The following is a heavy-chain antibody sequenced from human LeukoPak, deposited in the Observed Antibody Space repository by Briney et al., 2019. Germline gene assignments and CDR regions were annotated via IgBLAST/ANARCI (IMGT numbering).Heavy chain of an antibody. CDR1: GGSFSGYY. CDR2: INHSGST. Sequence: SETLSLTCAVYGGSFSGYYWSWIRQPPGKGLEWIGEINHSGSTNYNPSLKSRVTISVDTSKNQFSLKVTSVTAADTAVYYCVRQGWAFYFDYWGQGTLVTVSS. CDR3: VRQGWAFYFDY. D-gene: IGHD3-16*01. V-gene: IGHV4-34*01. J-gene: IGHJ4*02.